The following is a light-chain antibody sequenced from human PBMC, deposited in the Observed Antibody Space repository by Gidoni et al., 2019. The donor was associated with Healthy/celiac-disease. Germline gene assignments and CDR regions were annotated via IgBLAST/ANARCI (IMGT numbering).Light chain of an antibody. Sequence: EIVLTQSPGTQSLSPGDRATLSCRASQSVSSSYLAWYQQKPGQAPRLLIYGASSRATGIPDRFSGSGSGTDFTLLISRLEPEDFAVYYCQQYGSSPYSFSQGTKLEIK. CDR3: QQYGSSPYS. CDR1: QSVSSSY. J-gene: IGKJ2*03. CDR2: GAS. V-gene: IGKV3-20*01.